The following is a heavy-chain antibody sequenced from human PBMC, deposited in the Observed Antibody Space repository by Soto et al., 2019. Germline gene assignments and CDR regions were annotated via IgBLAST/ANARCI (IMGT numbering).Heavy chain of an antibody. D-gene: IGHD3-22*01. CDR1: GYTFTGYY. CDR2: INPNSGGT. J-gene: IGHJ6*02. Sequence: ASVKVSCKASGYTFTGYYMHWVRQAPGQGLEWMGWINPNSGGTNYAQKFQGWVTMTADTSTSTAYMELSSLRSEDTAVYYCASGSVYDSSGYYYYYYYGMDVWGQGTTVTVSS. V-gene: IGHV1-2*04. CDR3: ASGSVYDSSGYYYYYYYGMDV.